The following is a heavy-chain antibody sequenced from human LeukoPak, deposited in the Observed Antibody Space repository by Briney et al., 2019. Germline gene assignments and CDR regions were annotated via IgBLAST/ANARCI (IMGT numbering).Heavy chain of an antibody. J-gene: IGHJ5*02. D-gene: IGHD6-19*01. Sequence: GGSLTLSCAASGFTFSSYSMNWVRQPPGKGLEWVSSINSSSSYIYYADPVKGRCTISRDKAKNSLYLQMNSLRAEDTAVYYCARAADRCSSGKSDWFDPWGQGTLVTVSS. V-gene: IGHV3-21*01. CDR2: INSSSSYI. CDR1: GFTFSSYS. CDR3: ARAADRCSSGKSDWFDP.